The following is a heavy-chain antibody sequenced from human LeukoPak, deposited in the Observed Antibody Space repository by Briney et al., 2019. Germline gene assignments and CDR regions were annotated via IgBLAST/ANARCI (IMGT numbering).Heavy chain of an antibody. CDR1: GGSISSSTYY. J-gene: IGHJ6*03. CDR2: IYYSGST. V-gene: IGHV4-39*01. D-gene: IGHD3-10*01. CDR3: ALYYGSGSYRVYYYMDV. Sequence: SETLSLTCTVSGGSISSSTYYWGWIRQPPGKGLEWIGSIYYSGSTYYNPSLKSRATISVDTSKNQFSLKLSSVTAADTAVYYCALYYGSGSYRVYYYMDVWGKGTTVTVSS.